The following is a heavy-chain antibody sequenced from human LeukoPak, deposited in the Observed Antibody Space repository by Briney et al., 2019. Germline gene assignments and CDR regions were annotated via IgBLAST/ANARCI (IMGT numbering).Heavy chain of an antibody. V-gene: IGHV3-74*01. CDR1: GFTFSSYW. D-gene: IGHD1-26*01. CDR3: ARGGSYYVRTGAFDI. J-gene: IGHJ3*02. CDR2: INTDGSST. Sequence: GGSLRLSCAASGFTFSSYWMHWVRQAPGKGLVWVSRINTDGSSTSYADSVKGRFTISRDNAKNTLYLQMNSLRAEDTAVYYCARGGSYYVRTGAFDIWGQGTVVTVSS.